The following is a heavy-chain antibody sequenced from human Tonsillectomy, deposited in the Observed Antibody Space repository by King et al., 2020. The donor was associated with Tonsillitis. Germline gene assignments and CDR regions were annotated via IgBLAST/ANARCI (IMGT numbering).Heavy chain of an antibody. V-gene: IGHV4-34*01. CDR1: GGSFSGYY. J-gene: IGHJ5*02. D-gene: IGHD2-21*01. CDR2: INHSGST. Sequence: VQLQQWGAGLLKPSETLSLTCAVYGGSFSGYYWSWIRQPPGKGLEWIGEINHSGSTNYNPSLKSRVTISVDTSKNQFSLNLSSVTAADTAVYYCARYFGSYELDPWGQGTLVTVSS. CDR3: ARYFGSYELDP.